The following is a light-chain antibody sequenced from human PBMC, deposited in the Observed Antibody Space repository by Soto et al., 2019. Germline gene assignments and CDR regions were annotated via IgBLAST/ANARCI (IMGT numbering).Light chain of an antibody. CDR2: GAS. CDR3: QQYKYWPLA. CDR1: QSVSSK. Sequence: EIVMTQSPATLSVSPGERATLSCRASQSVSSKLAWYQQKPGQAPRLLIYGASTRATGIPARFSGSGSGTEFTLTISSLQSEDFAVYYCQQYKYWPLAFGGGTKVDIK. V-gene: IGKV3-15*01. J-gene: IGKJ4*01.